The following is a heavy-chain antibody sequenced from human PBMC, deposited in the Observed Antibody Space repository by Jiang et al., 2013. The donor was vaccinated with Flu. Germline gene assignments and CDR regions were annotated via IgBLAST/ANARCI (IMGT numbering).Heavy chain of an antibody. CDR3: VKTVNRKVATLDY. CDR2: ISSNGGST. V-gene: IGHV3-64D*06. Sequence: VQLVESGGGLVQPGGSLRLSCSASGFTFSSYAMHWVRQAPGKGLEYVSAISSNGGSTYYADSVKGRFTISRDNSKNTLYLQMSSLRAEDTAVYYCVKTVNRKVATLDYWGQGTLVTVSS. J-gene: IGHJ4*02. D-gene: IGHD5-12*01. CDR1: GFTFSSYA.